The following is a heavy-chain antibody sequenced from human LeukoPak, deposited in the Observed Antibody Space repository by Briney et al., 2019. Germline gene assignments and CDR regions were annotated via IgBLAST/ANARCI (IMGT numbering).Heavy chain of an antibody. Sequence: GGSLRLSCAASGFTFSGSAIHWVRRSSGKGLEWVGQIDKKDKGYATATAYAASVKGRFTISRADSSNTAYLQMKSLKTEDTALFYCTRDSGTYNWCDTRGQGNLLTVSS. CDR2: IDKKDKGYATAT. D-gene: IGHD1-26*01. CDR1: GFTFSGSA. J-gene: IGHJ5*02. V-gene: IGHV3-73*01. CDR3: TRDSGTYNWCDT.